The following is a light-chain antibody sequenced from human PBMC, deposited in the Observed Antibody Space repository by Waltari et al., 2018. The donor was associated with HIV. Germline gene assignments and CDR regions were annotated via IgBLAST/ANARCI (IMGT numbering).Light chain of an antibody. Sequence: SYELTQPPSMSVSPGQTARITCFGDALPNRYAYWYQQRPGQAPVLVINKDRERPSGIPERFSGANSGTTVTLIISGVQPEGEADYYCQSADRSGSHVVFGGGTKVTV. CDR1: ALPNRY. CDR3: QSADRSGSHVV. CDR2: KDR. V-gene: IGLV3-25*03. J-gene: IGLJ2*01.